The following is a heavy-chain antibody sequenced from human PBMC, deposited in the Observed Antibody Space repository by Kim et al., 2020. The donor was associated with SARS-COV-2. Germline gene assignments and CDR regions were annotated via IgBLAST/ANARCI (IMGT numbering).Heavy chain of an antibody. CDR3: ERISPSLYYFDY. V-gene: IGHV4-39*01. J-gene: IGHJ4*02. Sequence: CNPTRKSRVTLSVNTSKNQCSLMLSSVTAADTAVYYCERISPSLYYFDYWGQGTLVTVSS.